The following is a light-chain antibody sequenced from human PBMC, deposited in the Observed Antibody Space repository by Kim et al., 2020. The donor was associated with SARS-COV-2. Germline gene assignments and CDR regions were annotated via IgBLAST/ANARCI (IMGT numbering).Light chain of an antibody. J-gene: IGLJ2*01. V-gene: IGLV2-18*02. CDR1: SRDVGSNNR. Sequence: GQSVHIYCTGNSRDVGSNNRVSWYQQPPGTAPKLRIYEVSDRPSGVPHRFSGSKSGNTASLTISWLQTEDEADYYCSSYTSSSTLIFGGGTQLTVL. CDR3: SSYTSSSTLI. CDR2: EVS.